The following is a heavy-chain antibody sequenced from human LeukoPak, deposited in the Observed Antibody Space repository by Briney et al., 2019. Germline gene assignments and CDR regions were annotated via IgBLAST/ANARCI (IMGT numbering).Heavy chain of an antibody. CDR3: ARALMIAARDLDY. V-gene: IGHV4-34*01. D-gene: IGHD6-6*01. Sequence: SETLPLTCAVYGGSFSGYYWSWIRQPPGKGLKWIGEINHSGSTNYNPSLKSRVTISVDTSKNQFSLKLSSVTAADTAVYYCARALMIAARDLDYWGQGTLVTVSS. CDR1: GGSFSGYY. J-gene: IGHJ4*02. CDR2: INHSGST.